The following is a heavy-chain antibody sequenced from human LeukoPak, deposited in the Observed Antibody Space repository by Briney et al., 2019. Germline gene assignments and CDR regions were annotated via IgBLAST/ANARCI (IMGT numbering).Heavy chain of an antibody. CDR2: IIPIFGTT. D-gene: IGHD2-15*01. CDR3: AREPGGFRKYLAY. V-gene: IGHV1-69*06. J-gene: IGHJ4*02. CDR1: GDTLGNYA. Sequence: SVKASCKASGDTLGNYAITWVRQAPGQGLEWMGRIIPIFGTTYYAQKFQGRVTITADKSTNTAYMEMSSLKSEDTAVYYCAREPGGFRKYLAYWGQGALVTVSS.